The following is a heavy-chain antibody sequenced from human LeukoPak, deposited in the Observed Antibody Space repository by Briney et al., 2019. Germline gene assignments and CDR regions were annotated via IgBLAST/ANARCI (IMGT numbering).Heavy chain of an antibody. V-gene: IGHV1-2*06. D-gene: IGHD2-2*01. CDR3: ASWDIVVVPAATFDY. CDR1: GYTFTCYY. J-gene: IGHJ4*02. Sequence: ASVKVSCKASGYTFTCYYMHWVRQAPGQGLEWMGRINPNSGGTNYAQKFQGRVTMTRDTSISTAYMELSRLRSDDTAVYYCASWDIVVVPAATFDYWGQGTLVTVSS. CDR2: INPNSGGT.